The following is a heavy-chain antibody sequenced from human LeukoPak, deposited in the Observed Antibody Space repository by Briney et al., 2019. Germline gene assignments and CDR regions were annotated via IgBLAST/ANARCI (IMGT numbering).Heavy chain of an antibody. CDR1: GFTVRSNS. CDR2: IKEDGSEK. CDR3: ARGKFWAFDI. Sequence: PGGSLRLSCAASGFTVRSNSMTWVRQAPGKGLEWVANIKEDGSEKSYVDSVKGRFTISRDNAKTSLYLQMNSLRAEDTAVYYCARGKFWAFDIWGQGTMVTVSS. V-gene: IGHV3-7*05. J-gene: IGHJ3*02.